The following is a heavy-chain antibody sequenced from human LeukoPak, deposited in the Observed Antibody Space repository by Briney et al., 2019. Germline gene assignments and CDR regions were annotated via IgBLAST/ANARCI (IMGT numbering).Heavy chain of an antibody. CDR1: GFTFSSYS. Sequence: GGSLRLSCAASGFTFSSYSMSWVRQAPGKGLEWVSAISSTAGSTYYADSVKGRFTISRDNSKNTLYLQVNSLRADDTAVYYCARDGISAAGSLGGYWGQGTLVTVSS. CDR3: ARDGISAAGSLGGY. V-gene: IGHV3-23*01. CDR2: ISSTAGST. D-gene: IGHD6-13*01. J-gene: IGHJ4*02.